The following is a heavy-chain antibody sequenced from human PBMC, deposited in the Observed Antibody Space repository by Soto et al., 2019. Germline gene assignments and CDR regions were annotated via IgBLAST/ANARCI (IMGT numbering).Heavy chain of an antibody. Sequence: QVQLVQSGAEMKKPGASVKLSCKASGITYNTYAIHWVRQAPGQGLEWMGWINAGNGDTRYSQNLQGRVTLTRDTSASTVYMDLDSLKFEDTGVYYCARAISGYVTWGQGTLVTVSS. V-gene: IGHV1-3*01. CDR2: INAGNGDT. CDR3: ARAISGYVT. CDR1: GITYNTYA. D-gene: IGHD5-12*01. J-gene: IGHJ4*02.